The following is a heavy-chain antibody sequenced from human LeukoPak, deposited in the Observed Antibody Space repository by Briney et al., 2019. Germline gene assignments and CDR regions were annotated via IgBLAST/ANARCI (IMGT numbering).Heavy chain of an antibody. J-gene: IGHJ3*02. Sequence: KPSETLSLTCTVSGGSISSYHWSWIRQPPGKGLEWIGYIYDSGSTNHNPSLKSRVTISRDTSKNQFSLKLSSVTAADTAVYYCARKKDWENAFDIWGQGTMVTVSS. CDR1: GGSISSYH. CDR2: IYDSGST. CDR3: ARKKDWENAFDI. V-gene: IGHV4-59*01. D-gene: IGHD1-26*01.